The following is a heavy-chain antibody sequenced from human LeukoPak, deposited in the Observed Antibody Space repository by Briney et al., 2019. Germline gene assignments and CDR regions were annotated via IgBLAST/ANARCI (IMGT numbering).Heavy chain of an antibody. J-gene: IGHJ6*02. D-gene: IGHD6-19*01. V-gene: IGHV1-8*01. CDR1: GYTFTSYD. CDR2: MNPNSGNT. CDR3: ARGSSGWYFGFLYGMDV. Sequence: ASVKVSCKASGYTFTSYDINWVRQAAGQGLEWMGWMNPNSGNTVYAQKFQGRVTMTRNTSISTAYMELSSLRSEDTAVYYCARGSSGWYFGFLYGMDVWGQGTTVTVSS.